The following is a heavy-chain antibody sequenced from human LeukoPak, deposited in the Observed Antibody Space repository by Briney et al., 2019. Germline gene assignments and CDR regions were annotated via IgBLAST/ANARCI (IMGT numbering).Heavy chain of an antibody. V-gene: IGHV4-39*01. D-gene: IGHD3-10*01. Sequence: SETLSLTCAVSGGSISSSSYYWGWIRQPPGKGLEWIGSIYYSGNTYYKPSLKSRVTISVDTSKNQFSLKLKSVTAADTAVYFCARVSRGDFDFWGQGTLVTVSS. CDR1: GGSISSSSYY. CDR3: ARVSRGDFDF. CDR2: IYYSGNT. J-gene: IGHJ4*02.